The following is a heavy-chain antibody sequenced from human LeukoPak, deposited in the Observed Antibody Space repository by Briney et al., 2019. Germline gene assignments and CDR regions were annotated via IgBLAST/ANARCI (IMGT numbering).Heavy chain of an antibody. CDR2: INPNSGGT. CDR3: ARDPYYYDSSGYGDLDY. D-gene: IGHD3-22*01. Sequence: ASVKVSCKASGYTFTGYYMHWVRQAPGQGLEWMGWINPNSGGTNYAQKFQGRVTMTRDTSISTAYMELSRLRSDDTAVYYCARDPYYYDSSGYGDLDYWGQGTLVTVSS. CDR1: GYTFTGYY. V-gene: IGHV1-2*02. J-gene: IGHJ4*02.